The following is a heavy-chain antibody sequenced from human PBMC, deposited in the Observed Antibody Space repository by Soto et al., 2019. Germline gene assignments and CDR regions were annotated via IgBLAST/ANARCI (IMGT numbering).Heavy chain of an antibody. D-gene: IGHD3-10*01. J-gene: IGHJ5*02. CDR2: INSVSGGN. V-gene: IGHV1-2*02. CDR3: ARSGSYYAP. CDR1: GNTHTIYF. Sequence: QEQLVQSGAEVKQPGASVRVSCKASGNTHTIYFIHWLRQARGQGLEWMGWINSVSGGNNYGHKFRGKITMTRETSTTTGFKGLRRLRSANTAVYFCARSGSYYAPWDQGTLV.